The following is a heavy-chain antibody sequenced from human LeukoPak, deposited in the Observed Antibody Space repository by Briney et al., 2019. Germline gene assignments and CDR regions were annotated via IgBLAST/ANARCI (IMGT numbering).Heavy chain of an antibody. V-gene: IGHV4-30-2*01. J-gene: IGHJ4*02. CDR2: IYHSGST. CDR1: GGSISSGGYY. CDR3: ARGSNYYGSGSYYPPFDY. D-gene: IGHD3-10*01. Sequence: SETLSLTCTVSGGSISSGGYYWSWIRQPPGKGLEWIGYIYHSGSTYYNPSLKSRVTISVDRSKNQFSLKLSSVTAADTAVYYCARGSNYYGSGSYYPPFDYWGQGTLVTVYS.